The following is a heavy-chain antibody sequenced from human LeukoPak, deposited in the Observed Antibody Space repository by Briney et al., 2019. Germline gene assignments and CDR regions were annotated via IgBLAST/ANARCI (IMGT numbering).Heavy chain of an antibody. V-gene: IGHV3-23*01. CDR1: GFTFSSYA. CDR2: ISGSGGST. Sequence: GGSPRLSCAASGFTFSSYAMSWVRQAPGKGLEWVSAISGSGGSTYYADSVKGRFTISRDNSKNTLYLQMNSLRAEDTAVYYCAREGPAPYDILTGYSHPNYFDYWGQGTLVTVSS. CDR3: AREGPAPYDILTGYSHPNYFDY. J-gene: IGHJ4*02. D-gene: IGHD3-9*01.